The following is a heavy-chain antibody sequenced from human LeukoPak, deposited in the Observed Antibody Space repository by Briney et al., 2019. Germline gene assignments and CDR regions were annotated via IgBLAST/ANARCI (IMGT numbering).Heavy chain of an antibody. CDR1: GGSISSGGYY. V-gene: IGHV4-31*03. D-gene: IGHD3-22*01. CDR2: IYYSGST. CDR3: SSRTGYYYNAFDV. J-gene: IGHJ3*01. Sequence: TSETLSLTCIASGGSISSGGYYWSWVRQHPGKGLEWIGYIYYSGSTYYNPSLKSRVTISVDTSKNQFALKLTSVSAADTAVYYCSSRTGYYYNAFDVWGQGTMVTVSS.